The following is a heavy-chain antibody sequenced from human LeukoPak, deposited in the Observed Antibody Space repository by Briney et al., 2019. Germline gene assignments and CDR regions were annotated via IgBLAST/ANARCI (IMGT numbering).Heavy chain of an antibody. D-gene: IGHD5-18*01. V-gene: IGHV3-30*18. Sequence: GGSLRLSCAASGFTFSSYGIHWVRQAPGKGLEWVAVIPYDGSNKYYADSVKGRFTISRDNSKNTLYLQMNSLRAEDTAVYYCAKNGGYFYGYRYYFDYWGQGTLVTVSS. J-gene: IGHJ4*02. CDR2: IPYDGSNK. CDR3: AKNGGYFYGYRYYFDY. CDR1: GFTFSSYG.